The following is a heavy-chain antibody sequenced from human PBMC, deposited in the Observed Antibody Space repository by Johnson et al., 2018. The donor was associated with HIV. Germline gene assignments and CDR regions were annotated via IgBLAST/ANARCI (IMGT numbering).Heavy chain of an antibody. CDR2: ISYDGSNK. CDR1: GFTFSSYA. V-gene: IGHV3-30-3*01. Sequence: VQLLESGGGVVQPGRSLRLSCAASGFTFSSYAMHWVRQAPGKGLEWVAVISYDGSNKYYADFGKGRFTISRDNAKSTLYLQMNSLRAEDTAVYFCARAQVLADDVFNIWGQGTMVTVSS. J-gene: IGHJ3*02. CDR3: ARAQVLADDVFNI. D-gene: IGHD4/OR15-4a*01.